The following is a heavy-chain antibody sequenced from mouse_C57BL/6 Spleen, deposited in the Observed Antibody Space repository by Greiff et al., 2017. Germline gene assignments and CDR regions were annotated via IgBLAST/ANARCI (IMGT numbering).Heavy chain of an antibody. D-gene: IGHD3-1*01. V-gene: IGHV1-82*01. CDR2: IYPGDGDT. CDR3: ARGGYAAWCAY. Sequence: VKLMESGPELVKPGASVKISCKASGYAFSSSWMNWVKQRPGKGLEWIGRIYPGDGDTNYNGKFKGKATLTADKSSSTAYMQLSSLTSEDSAVYFCARGGYAAWCAYWGQGTLVTVSA. CDR1: GYAFSSSW. J-gene: IGHJ3*01.